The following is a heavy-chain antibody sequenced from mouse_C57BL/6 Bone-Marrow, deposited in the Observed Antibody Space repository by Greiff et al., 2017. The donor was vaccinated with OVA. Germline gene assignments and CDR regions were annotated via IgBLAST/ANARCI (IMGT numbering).Heavy chain of an antibody. D-gene: IGHD4-1*02. CDR1: GYSFTDYN. J-gene: IGHJ3*01. CDR2: INPKYGTT. Sequence: VQLQQSGTELVKPGASVKISCKASGYSFTDYNMNWVKQSTGQSLEWIGVINPKYGTTSYNQKFKGKATLTVDKSSSTAYMKLHSRTSEDSAVDYCAIWGSTGTWRAWFDYWGQGTLVTVSA. CDR3: AIWGSTGTWRAWFDY. V-gene: IGHV1-39*01.